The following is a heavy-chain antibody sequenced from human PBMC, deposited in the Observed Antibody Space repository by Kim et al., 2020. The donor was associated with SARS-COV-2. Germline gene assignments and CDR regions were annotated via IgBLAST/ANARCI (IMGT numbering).Heavy chain of an antibody. J-gene: IGHJ6*02. CDR1: GFSFSDAR. Sequence: GGSLRLSCAASGFSFSDARMSWVRQAPGKGLEWVGRIKSKSDGGSINYGGPVRGRFTISRDDSKSTLFLQMDSLKSEDTAVYYCTTLKRYYYDSSGNSGSWYSLDVWGQGTTVTVSS. V-gene: IGHV3-15*01. CDR3: TTLKRYYYDSSGNSGSWYSLDV. D-gene: IGHD3-22*01. CDR2: IKSKSDGGSI.